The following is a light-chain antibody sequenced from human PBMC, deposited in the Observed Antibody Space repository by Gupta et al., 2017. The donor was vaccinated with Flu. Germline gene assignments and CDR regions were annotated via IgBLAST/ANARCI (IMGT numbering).Light chain of an antibody. CDR1: SSNIGSNY. CDR3: GTWDNSLSAV. CDR2: DNN. J-gene: IGLJ3*02. V-gene: IGLV1-51*01. Sequence: QSVLTQPPSVSAAPGQKVIISCSGSSSNIGSNYVSWYRQLPGTAPKLLIYDNNKRASGIPSRFSGSKSGTSATLGITGLQTGDEADYYCGTWDNSLSAVFGGGTKLTVL.